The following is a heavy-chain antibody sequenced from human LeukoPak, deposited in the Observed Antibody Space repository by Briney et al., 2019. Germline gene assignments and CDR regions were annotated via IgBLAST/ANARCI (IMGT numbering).Heavy chain of an antibody. D-gene: IGHD3-22*01. CDR2: IYPGDSDT. Sequence: GESLKISCKGSGYSFTSYWIGWVRQMPGKGLEWMESIYPGDSDTRYGPSFQGQVTISADKSISSAYLQWSSLKASDTAMYYCARRSSSGYYYRGAFDIWGQGTLVTVSS. V-gene: IGHV5-51*01. CDR1: GYSFTSYW. CDR3: ARRSSSGYYYRGAFDI. J-gene: IGHJ4*02.